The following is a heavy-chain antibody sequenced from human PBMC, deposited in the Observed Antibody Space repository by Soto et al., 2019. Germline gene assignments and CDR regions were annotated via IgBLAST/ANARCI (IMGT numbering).Heavy chain of an antibody. Sequence: SETLSLTCIVSGDPISSYYWSWIRQPPGKELERIGHISYSGSTNYNPSLRSRVTISLDTSKKWVSLKVNTVTAADTAIYYCAYDWSADGIFDYWGQGTPVPVYS. CDR1: GDPISSYY. CDR3: AYDWSADGIFDY. D-gene: IGHD1-20*01. CDR2: ISYSGST. J-gene: IGHJ4*02. V-gene: IGHV4-59*01.